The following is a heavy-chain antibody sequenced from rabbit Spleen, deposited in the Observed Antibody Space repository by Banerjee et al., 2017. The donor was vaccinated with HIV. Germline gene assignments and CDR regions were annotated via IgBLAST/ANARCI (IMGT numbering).Heavy chain of an antibody. D-gene: IGHD1-1*01. CDR1: GFSFSSSYW. CDR3: ARDLVAVIGWNFNL. J-gene: IGHJ4*01. V-gene: IGHV1S45*01. CDR2: INAATGKS. Sequence: QEQLVESGGDLVQPEGSLTLTCTASGFSFSSSYWVCWVRQAPGKGLEWIACINAATGKSVYASWAKGRFTMSRTSSTTVTLQMTSLTAANTATYFCARDLVAVIGWNFNLWGPGTLVTVS.